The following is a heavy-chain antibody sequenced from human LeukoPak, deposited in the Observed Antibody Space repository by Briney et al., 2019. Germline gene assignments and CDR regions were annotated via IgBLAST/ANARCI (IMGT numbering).Heavy chain of an antibody. D-gene: IGHD3-22*01. Sequence: GGSLRLSCAASGFTFSSYGMSWVRKAPGKGLEWVSVIYSGGRTSYAASVKGRFTISRDNAKNTVYIQVSGLKVDDTAVYYCARGTSSGYYRTEAFDLWGQGTMVTVSS. J-gene: IGHJ3*01. V-gene: IGHV3-66*01. CDR3: ARGTSSGYYRTEAFDL. CDR2: IYSGGRT. CDR1: GFTFSSYG.